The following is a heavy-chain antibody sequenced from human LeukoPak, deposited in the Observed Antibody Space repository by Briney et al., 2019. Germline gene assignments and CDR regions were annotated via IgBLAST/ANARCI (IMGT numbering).Heavy chain of an antibody. Sequence: GGSLRLSCAASGFTVSSNYMSWIRQAPGKGLEWVSYISSSGSTIYYADSVKGRFTISRDNAKNSLYLQMNSLRAEDTAVYYCARTSSRGDYVRYWGQGTLVTVSS. CDR2: ISSSGSTI. CDR1: GFTVSSNY. J-gene: IGHJ4*02. V-gene: IGHV3-11*01. CDR3: ARTSSRGDYVRY. D-gene: IGHD4-17*01.